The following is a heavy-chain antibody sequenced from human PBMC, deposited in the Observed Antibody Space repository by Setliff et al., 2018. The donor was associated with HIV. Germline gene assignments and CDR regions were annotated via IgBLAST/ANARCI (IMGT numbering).Heavy chain of an antibody. V-gene: IGHV1-3*01. J-gene: IGHJ4*02. CDR3: ARDLGYCSTTSCYSGGVLDY. D-gene: IGHD2-2*01. CDR2: INAGNGNT. CDR1: GYTFTTFA. Sequence: VASVKVSCKASGYTFTTFAMHWVRQAPGQRLEWMGWINAGNGNTKYSQKFQGRVTIARDTSASTAYMDLSSLRSEDTAVYYCARDLGYCSTTSCYSGGVLDYWGQGTLVTVSS.